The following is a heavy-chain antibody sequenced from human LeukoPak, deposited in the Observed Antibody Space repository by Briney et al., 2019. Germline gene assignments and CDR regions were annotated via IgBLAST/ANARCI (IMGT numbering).Heavy chain of an antibody. CDR1: GFTFSDSA. CDR2: IGNKVSNYGT. CDR3: AGNYNSWTGLNY. Sequence: PGGSLRLSCAASGFTFSDSAMHWVRQASGKGLEWVGRIGNKVSNYGTEYAPSLRGRFTISRDDSEDTAYLQVDSLKTEDTAVYYCAGNYNSWTGLNYWGQGTLVTVSS. D-gene: IGHD1-1*01. J-gene: IGHJ4*02. V-gene: IGHV3-73*01.